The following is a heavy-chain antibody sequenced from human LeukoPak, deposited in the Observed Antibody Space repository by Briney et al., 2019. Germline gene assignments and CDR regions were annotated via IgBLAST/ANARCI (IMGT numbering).Heavy chain of an antibody. V-gene: IGHV3-23*01. J-gene: IGHJ4*02. CDR1: GFTFSSYW. Sequence: GGSLILSCAASGFTFSSYWMSWVRQAPGKGLEWVSAISGSGGSTYYAESVKGRFTISRDNSKNTLYLQMNSLRAEDTAVYYCAKSYNNYCSSTSCYSYYFDYWGQGTLVTVSS. D-gene: IGHD2-2*01. CDR3: AKSYNNYCSSTSCYSYYFDY. CDR2: ISGSGGST.